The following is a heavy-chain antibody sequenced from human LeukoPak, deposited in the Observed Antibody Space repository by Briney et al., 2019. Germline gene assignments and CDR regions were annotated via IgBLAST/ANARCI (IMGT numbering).Heavy chain of an antibody. J-gene: IGHJ3*02. Sequence: VASVKVSCKASGGTFSSYAISWVRQAPGQGLEWMGGIIPIFGTANYAQKFQGRVTITADESTSTVYMELSSLRSEDTAIYYCARIRDGYNDAYDIWGQGTVVTVPS. CDR2: IIPIFGTA. D-gene: IGHD5-24*01. CDR1: GGTFSSYA. V-gene: IGHV1-69*13. CDR3: ARIRDGYNDAYDI.